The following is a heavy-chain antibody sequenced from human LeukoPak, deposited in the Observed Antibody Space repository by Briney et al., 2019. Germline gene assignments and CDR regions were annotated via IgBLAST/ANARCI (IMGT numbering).Heavy chain of an antibody. D-gene: IGHD5-24*01. CDR3: ARAGEMATNPGDY. CDR2: IYYSGST. Sequence: SETLSLTCTVSGYSISSGYYWGWIRQPPGKGLEWIGSIYYSGSTYYNPSLKSRVTISVDTSKNQFSLKLSSVTAADTAVYYCARAGEMATNPGDYWGQGTLVTVSS. V-gene: IGHV4-38-2*02. CDR1: GYSISSGYY. J-gene: IGHJ4*02.